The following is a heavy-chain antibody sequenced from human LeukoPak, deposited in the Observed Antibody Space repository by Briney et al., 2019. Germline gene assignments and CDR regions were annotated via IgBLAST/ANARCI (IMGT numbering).Heavy chain of an antibody. D-gene: IGHD4-17*01. V-gene: IGHV1-58*02. CDR2: IVVGSGNT. J-gene: IGHJ4*02. Sequence: SVKASCKASGFTFTSSAMQWVRQARGQRLEWIGWIVVGSGNTNYAQKFQERVTITRDMSTSTAYMELSSLRSEDTAVYYCAATSENDYGDYVYDYWGQGTLVTVSS. CDR1: GFTFTSSA. CDR3: AATSENDYGDYVYDY.